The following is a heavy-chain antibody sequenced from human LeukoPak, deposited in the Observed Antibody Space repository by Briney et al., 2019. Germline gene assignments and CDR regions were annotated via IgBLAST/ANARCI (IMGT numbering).Heavy chain of an antibody. D-gene: IGHD4-17*01. CDR2: VKQDGSET. V-gene: IGHV3-7*01. J-gene: IGHJ6*02. CDR3: ARNGDYDPYYYYYGMDV. Sequence: GESLRLSCAASGFSFSTYWMTWVRQAPGKGLEWVANVKQDGSETYYVDSVKGRFTISRDNAKNSLHLQMNSLRVEDTAVYYCARNGDYDPYYYYYGMDVWGQGTTVTVSS. CDR1: GFSFSTYW.